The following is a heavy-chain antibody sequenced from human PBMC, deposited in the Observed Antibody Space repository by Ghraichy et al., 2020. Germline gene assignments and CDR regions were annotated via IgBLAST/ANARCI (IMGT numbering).Heavy chain of an antibody. CDR2: IRQDGNEI. CDR3: TRPRQPTYYYAMDV. CDR1: GFTFSDYW. V-gene: IGHV3-7*01. D-gene: IGHD1-1*01. Sequence: GSLRLSCAASGFTFSDYWMTWVRQAPGKGLEWVANIRQDGNEIYYVDSVKGRFTISRDNAKNSLYLQMHSLRADDTAVYYCTRPRQPTYYYAMDVWGQGTTVIVSS. J-gene: IGHJ6*02.